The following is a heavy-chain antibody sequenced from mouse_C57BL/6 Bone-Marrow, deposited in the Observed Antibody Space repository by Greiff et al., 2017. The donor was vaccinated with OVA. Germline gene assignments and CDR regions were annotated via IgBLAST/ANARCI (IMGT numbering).Heavy chain of an antibody. Sequence: EVMLVESGGGLVKPGGSLKLSCAASGFTFSSYTMSWVRQTPEKRLEWVATISGGGGNTYYPDSVKGRFTISRDNAKNTLYLQMSSLRSEDTALYYCARQRGYYYARGYFDVWGTGTTVTVSS. V-gene: IGHV5-9*01. CDR1: GFTFSSYT. CDR2: ISGGGGNT. J-gene: IGHJ1*03. D-gene: IGHD1-1*01. CDR3: ARQRGYYYARGYFDV.